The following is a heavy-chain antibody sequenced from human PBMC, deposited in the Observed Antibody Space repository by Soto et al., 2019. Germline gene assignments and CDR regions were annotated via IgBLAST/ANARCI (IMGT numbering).Heavy chain of an antibody. CDR2: VFYSGST. J-gene: IGHJ4*02. V-gene: IGHV4-39*01. D-gene: IGHD6-13*01. CDR3: ATRARTGTAAGSFDY. Sequence: PSETLSLTCSVSGYSISSSSYYWGWIRPPPGKGLEWIGNVFYSGSTSYSPSLKSRVTISVDTSKSQFSLKLSSVTAADTAVYYCATRARTGTAAGSFDYWGQGTLVIVS. CDR1: GYSISSSSYY.